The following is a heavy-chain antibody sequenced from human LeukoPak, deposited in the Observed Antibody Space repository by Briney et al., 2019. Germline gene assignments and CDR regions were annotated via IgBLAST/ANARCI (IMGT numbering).Heavy chain of an antibody. CDR3: ARESGHYYDSSGSIDY. D-gene: IGHD3-22*01. V-gene: IGHV4-61*02. Sequence: PSQTLSLTCTVSGGSISSGSYYWSWLRQPAGTGLEWIGRIYTSGSTNYNPSLKSRVTISVDTSKNQFSLKLSSVTAADPAVYYCARESGHYYDSSGSIDYWGQGTLVTVSS. J-gene: IGHJ4*02. CDR1: GGSISSGSYY. CDR2: IYTSGST.